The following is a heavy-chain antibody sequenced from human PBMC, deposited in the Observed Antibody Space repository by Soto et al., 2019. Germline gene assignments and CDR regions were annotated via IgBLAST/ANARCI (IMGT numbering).Heavy chain of an antibody. D-gene: IGHD1-7*01. J-gene: IGHJ6*02. Sequence: SETLSLTCTVSGGSINSYYWNWVRQPPGKGLEWIGYIYSSGAGAKYNPSLKSRVTMSVDTSKNQFSLKLSSVTAADTAVYYCARSQRIYNWNYVNYYGMDVWGQGTTVTVSS. CDR3: ARSQRIYNWNYVNYYGMDV. CDR1: GGSINSYY. V-gene: IGHV4-59*01. CDR2: IYSSGAGA.